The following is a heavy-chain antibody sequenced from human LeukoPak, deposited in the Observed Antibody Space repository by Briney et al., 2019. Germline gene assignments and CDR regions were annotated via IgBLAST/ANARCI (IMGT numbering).Heavy chain of an antibody. D-gene: IGHD1/OR15-1a*01. Sequence: PGGSLTLTFAASGFTFSSYSMNWLRQAPGQGLEWVSYISSSSGTKYYADSVKGRFTISRDNARNSLFLQMNSLRAEDTAVYYCARCPSTENINYWGQGTLVTASS. CDR2: ISSSSGTK. CDR3: ARCPSTENINY. CDR1: GFTFSSYS. V-gene: IGHV3-48*01. J-gene: IGHJ4*02.